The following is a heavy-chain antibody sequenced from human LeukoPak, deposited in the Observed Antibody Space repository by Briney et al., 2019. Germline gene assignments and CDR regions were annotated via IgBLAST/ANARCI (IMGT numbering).Heavy chain of an antibody. D-gene: IGHD3-16*02. CDR1: GFTFSSYS. J-gene: IGHJ6*02. CDR2: ISSSSTI. Sequence: GGSLRLSCAASGFTFSSYSMNWVRQAPGKGLEWVSYISSSSTIYYADSVKGRFTISRDNAKNSLYLQMNSLRDEDTAVYYCARDTMITFGGVIVMIYYYYGMDVWGQGTTVTVSS. CDR3: ARDTMITFGGVIVMIYYYYGMDV. V-gene: IGHV3-48*02.